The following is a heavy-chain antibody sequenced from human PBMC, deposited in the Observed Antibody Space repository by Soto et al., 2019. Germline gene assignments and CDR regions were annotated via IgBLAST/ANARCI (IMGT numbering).Heavy chain of an antibody. CDR2: ISYDGTNQ. V-gene: IGHV3-30*03. CDR1: GFPFSSYG. CDR3: AGGQYYFDY. Sequence: QVQLVESGGGVVQPGRSLRLSCAASGFPFSSYGMHWVRQAPGKGLDWVALISYDGTNQYYADSVKGRFTVSRDNSKNTQYLHMSSLRAEDTAVYYCAGGQYYFDYCGQGTLVSVSS. J-gene: IGHJ4*02. D-gene: IGHD2-15*01.